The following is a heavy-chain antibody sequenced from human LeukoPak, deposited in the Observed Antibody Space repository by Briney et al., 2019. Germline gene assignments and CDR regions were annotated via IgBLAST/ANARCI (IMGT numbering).Heavy chain of an antibody. J-gene: IGHJ3*02. CDR3: AKFPVLRFLEWSDKGAFDI. V-gene: IGHV3-30*02. Sequence: GRSLRLSCAASGFTFSSYGMHWVRQAPGKGLEWVALIRYDGSNKYYADSVKGRFTISRDNSKNTLYLQMNSLRAEDTAVYYCAKFPVLRFLEWSDKGAFDIWGQGTMVTVSS. CDR2: IRYDGSNK. D-gene: IGHD3-3*01. CDR1: GFTFSSYG.